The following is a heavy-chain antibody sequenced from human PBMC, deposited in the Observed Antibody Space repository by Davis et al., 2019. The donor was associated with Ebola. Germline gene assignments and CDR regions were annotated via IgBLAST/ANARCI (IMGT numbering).Heavy chain of an antibody. V-gene: IGHV3-30*04. CDR2: ISYDGSNK. CDR3: ARQTSMDI. Sequence: GGSLRLSCVASGFTFSSYAMHWVRQAPGKGLEWVAVISYDGSNKYYADPVKGRFTISRDNSKNTLYLQMNSLRAEDTAVYYCARQTSMDIWGQGTMVTVSS. J-gene: IGHJ3*02. CDR1: GFTFSSYA.